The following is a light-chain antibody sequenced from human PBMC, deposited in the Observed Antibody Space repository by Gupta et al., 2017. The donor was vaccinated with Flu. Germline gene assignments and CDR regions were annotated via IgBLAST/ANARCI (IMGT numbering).Light chain of an antibody. V-gene: IGLV3-25*02. CDR2: RDN. Sequence: SYALTQPPSVSVSPGQTATITCSGDALPKQYTYWYQQKPGQAPALVIYRDNERPSGIPERFSGSSSGTTVTLTISGVQAEDEADYHCQSSHSSGTVIFGGGTKLSVL. CDR1: ALPKQY. CDR3: QSSHSSGTVI. J-gene: IGLJ2*01.